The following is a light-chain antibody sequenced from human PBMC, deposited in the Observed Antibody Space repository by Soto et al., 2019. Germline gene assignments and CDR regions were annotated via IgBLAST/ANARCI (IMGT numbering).Light chain of an antibody. Sequence: DIQMTQSPSSLSASVGDRVTITCRASQGISNYLAWYQQKPGKVPKLLIYAASTLQSGVPSRFSVSGSVTDFTLTTSSLQPEDVATYYCQKYNSAPRTFGQGTKVEIK. CDR2: AAS. V-gene: IGKV1-27*01. CDR1: QGISNY. J-gene: IGKJ1*01. CDR3: QKYNSAPRT.